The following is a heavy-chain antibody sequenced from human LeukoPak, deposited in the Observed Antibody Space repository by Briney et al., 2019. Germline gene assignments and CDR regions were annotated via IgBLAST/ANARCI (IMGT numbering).Heavy chain of an antibody. V-gene: IGHV1-69*06. D-gene: IGHD2-15*01. CDR1: EGTFVSYA. CDR3: ARGLGDCNGGNCHPLVY. Sequence: ASVKVSCKASEGTFVSYAVTWQRQAPGHGLEWVGGIIPFFNRTNYAQKFQGRVKFTADTSPNTVYMELTSLRSEDTATYYCARGLGDCNGGNCHPLVYWGQGTLVTVSS. J-gene: IGHJ4*02. CDR2: IIPFFNRT.